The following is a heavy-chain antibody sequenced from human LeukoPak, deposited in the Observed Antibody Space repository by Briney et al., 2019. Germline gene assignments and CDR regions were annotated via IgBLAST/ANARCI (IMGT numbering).Heavy chain of an antibody. Sequence: GGSLRLSCAASGFTFSSYWMHWVRQAPGKGLVWVSRINSDGSSTSYADSVKGRFTIFRDNAKNTLYLQMNSLRAEDTAVYYCASTDYYYYYMDVWGKGTTVTVSS. J-gene: IGHJ6*03. CDR3: ASTDYYYYYMDV. V-gene: IGHV3-74*01. CDR2: INSDGSST. D-gene: IGHD4-17*01. CDR1: GFTFSSYW.